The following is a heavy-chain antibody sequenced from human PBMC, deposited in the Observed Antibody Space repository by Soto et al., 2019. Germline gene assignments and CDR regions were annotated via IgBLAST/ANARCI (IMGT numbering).Heavy chain of an antibody. V-gene: IGHV2-5*02. CDR2: IYWDNDK. J-gene: IGHJ3*01. CDR3: AHQMITYGGVIADDAFDV. D-gene: IGHD3-16*02. Sequence: QITLKESGPTLVEPTQTLTLTCTFSGFSLTTRQVGVGWIRQPPGQALEWLAVIYWDNDKRYSPSLERRLTITKDTSKNQVVLTMTNMDPMDTATYYCAHQMITYGGVIADDAFDVWGQGTMVTVSS. CDR1: GFSLTTRQVG.